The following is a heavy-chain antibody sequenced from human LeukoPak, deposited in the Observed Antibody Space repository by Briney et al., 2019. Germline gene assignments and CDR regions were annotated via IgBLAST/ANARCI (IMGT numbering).Heavy chain of an antibody. Sequence: ASVKVSCKAPGYTFTSYGIRWVRQAPGQGLEWMGWISAHNGNSNYAQKFQGRVTMTTDTSTSTAYMEVRSLRSDDTAVYYCARAPRGGASDYWGQGTLVTVSS. CDR2: ISAHNGNS. J-gene: IGHJ4*02. CDR3: ARAPRGGASDY. D-gene: IGHD1-26*01. CDR1: GYTFTSYG. V-gene: IGHV1-18*01.